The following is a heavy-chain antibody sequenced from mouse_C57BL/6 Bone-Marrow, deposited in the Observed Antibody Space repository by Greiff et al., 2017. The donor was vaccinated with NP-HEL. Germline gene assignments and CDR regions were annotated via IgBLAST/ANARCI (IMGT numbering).Heavy chain of an antibody. CDR3: ARETTVVAKGDY. J-gene: IGHJ2*01. Sequence: EVKLQESGPELVKPGASVKISCKASGYSFTDYNMNWVKQSNGKSLELFGVINPNYGTTSYNQKFKGKATLTVDQSSSTAYMQLNSLTSEDSAVYYCARETTVVAKGDYWGQGTTLTVSS. V-gene: IGHV1-39*01. CDR2: INPNYGTT. D-gene: IGHD1-1*01. CDR1: GYSFTDYN.